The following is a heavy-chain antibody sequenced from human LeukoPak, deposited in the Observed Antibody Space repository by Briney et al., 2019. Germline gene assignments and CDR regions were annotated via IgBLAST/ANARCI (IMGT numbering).Heavy chain of an antibody. CDR2: INPNSGGT. CDR3: ARRGYYYDSSGYSDAFDI. J-gene: IGHJ3*02. D-gene: IGHD3-22*01. V-gene: IGHV1-2*02. Sequence: ASVKVSCEASGYTLTGYYMHWVRRAPGQGLEWMGWINPNSGGTNYAQKFQGRVTMTRDTSISTAYMELSRLRSDDTAVYYCARRGYYYDSSGYSDAFDIWGQGTMVTVSS. CDR1: GYTLTGYY.